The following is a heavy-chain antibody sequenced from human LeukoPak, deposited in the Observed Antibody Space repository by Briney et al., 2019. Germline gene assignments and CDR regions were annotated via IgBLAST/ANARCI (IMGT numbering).Heavy chain of an antibody. CDR3: ARGGPGELHWGDGMDV. J-gene: IGHJ6*02. CDR2: ISSSSSYI. V-gene: IGHV3-21*01. Sequence: GGSLRLSCAASGFTFSSYNMNWVRQAPGKGLEWVSSISSSSSYIYYADSVKGRFTISRDNAKNSLYLQMNSLRAEDTAVYYCARGGPGELHWGDGMDVWGQGTTVTVSS. D-gene: IGHD1-26*01. CDR1: GFTFSSYN.